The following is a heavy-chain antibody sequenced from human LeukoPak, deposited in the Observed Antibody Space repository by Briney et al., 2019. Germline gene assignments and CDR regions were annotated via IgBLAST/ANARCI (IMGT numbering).Heavy chain of an antibody. CDR2: INHSGST. CDR1: GGSFSGYY. V-gene: IGHV4-34*01. D-gene: IGHD6-13*01. CDR3: AAKMPGIAAAGTPYYFDY. J-gene: IGHJ4*02. Sequence: SETLSLTCAVYGGSFSGYYWSWIRQPPGKGLEWIGEINHSGSTNYNPSLKSRVTISVDTSKNQFSLKLSSVTAADTAVYYCAAKMPGIAAAGTPYYFDYWAREPWSPSPQ.